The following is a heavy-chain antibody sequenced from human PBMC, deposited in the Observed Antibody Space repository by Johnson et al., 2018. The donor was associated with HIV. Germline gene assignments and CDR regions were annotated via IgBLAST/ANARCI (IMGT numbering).Heavy chain of an antibody. CDR3: ARIAAAAIDAFDI. J-gene: IGHJ3*02. CDR1: GFTFSSYG. CDR2: ISYDGSNK. Sequence: QVQLVESGGGVVQPGRSLRLSCAASGFTFSSYGMHWVRQAPGKGLEWVAVISYDGSNKYYADSVKGRFTISRDNSKNTLYLQMNSLRAEDTAVYYCARIAAAAIDAFDIWGQGTMVTVSS. D-gene: IGHD6-13*01. V-gene: IGHV3-30*03.